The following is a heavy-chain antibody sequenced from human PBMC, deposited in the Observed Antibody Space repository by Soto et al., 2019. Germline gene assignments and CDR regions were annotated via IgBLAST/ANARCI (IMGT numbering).Heavy chain of an antibody. J-gene: IGHJ5*02. Sequence: QVQLVQSGAEVKKPGSSVKVSCKASGGTFSSYAISWVRQAPGQGLEWMGGIIPIFGTANYAQKFQGRVTITADESTSTAYMELSSLRSEDTAVYYCARGRWYYYGSGSPNWFDPWGQGTLVTVSS. CDR3: ARGRWYYYGSGSPNWFDP. CDR1: GGTFSSYA. CDR2: IIPIFGTA. D-gene: IGHD3-10*01. V-gene: IGHV1-69*12.